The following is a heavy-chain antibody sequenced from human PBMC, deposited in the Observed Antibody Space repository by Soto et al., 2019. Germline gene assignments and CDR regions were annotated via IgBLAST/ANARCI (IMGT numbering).Heavy chain of an antibody. Sequence: QLQLQESGPGLVKPSETLSLTCTVSGGSITNSSFYWDWIRQPPGKGLEWIGTVFYSGNTYYNPSLTSRVTVSVDTSKNQFSLKLTSVTAADTAVYYCARFHRLGYCSGGSCYSRWFDPWGQGTLVTVSS. CDR2: VFYSGNT. V-gene: IGHV4-39*01. D-gene: IGHD2-15*01. CDR3: ARFHRLGYCSGGSCYSRWFDP. CDR1: GGSITNSSFY. J-gene: IGHJ5*02.